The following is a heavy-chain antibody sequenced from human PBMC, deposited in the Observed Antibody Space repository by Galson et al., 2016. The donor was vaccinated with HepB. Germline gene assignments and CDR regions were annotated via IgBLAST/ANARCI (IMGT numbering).Heavy chain of an antibody. CDR1: GFTFSDYY. Sequence: SLRLSCAASGFTFSDYYMSWIRQAPGKGLEWISYISSVGSFTNYPASVKGRFTSSRDNAKNELYLHINSMRAEDTARYYCARGIYGVPFDHVGQGILVSVSS. CDR2: ISSVGSFT. CDR3: ARGIYGVPFDH. J-gene: IGHJ4*02. V-gene: IGHV3-11*06. D-gene: IGHD3-3*01.